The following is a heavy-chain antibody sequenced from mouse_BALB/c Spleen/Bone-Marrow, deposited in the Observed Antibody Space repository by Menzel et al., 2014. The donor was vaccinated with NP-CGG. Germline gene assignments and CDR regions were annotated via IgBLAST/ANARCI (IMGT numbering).Heavy chain of an antibody. CDR3: ARDKGRGFFDY. CDR1: GFTFTDYY. V-gene: IGHV7-3*02. D-gene: IGHD1-1*02. J-gene: IGHJ2*01. CDR2: IRNKANGYTT. Sequence: EVKLVESGGGLVQPGGSLRLSCATSGFTFTDYYMNWVRQPRGKALEWLGFIRNKANGYTTEYSASVKGRFTISRDNSQNILYLQMNTLRAEDSATYYCARDKGRGFFDYWGQGTTLTVSS.